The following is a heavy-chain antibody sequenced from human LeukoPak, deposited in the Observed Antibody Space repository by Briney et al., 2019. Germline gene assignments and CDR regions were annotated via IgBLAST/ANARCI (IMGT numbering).Heavy chain of an antibody. CDR2: IYYSGST. CDR3: ARSPSILEWLLRYYFDY. D-gene: IGHD3-3*01. J-gene: IGHJ4*02. CDR1: GGSISSSSYY. V-gene: IGHV4-61*05. Sequence: SETLSLTCTVSGGSISSSSYYWGWIRHPPGKGLEWIGYIYYSGSTNYNPSLKSRVTISVDTSKNQFSLKLSSVTAADTAVYYCARSPSILEWLLRYYFDYWGQGTLVTVSS.